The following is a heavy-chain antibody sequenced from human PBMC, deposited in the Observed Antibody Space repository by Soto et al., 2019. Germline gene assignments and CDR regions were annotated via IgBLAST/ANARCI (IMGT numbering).Heavy chain of an antibody. CDR3: ARVGSGSYFDY. J-gene: IGHJ4*02. CDR2: INVDNGNT. D-gene: IGHD1-26*01. CDR1: GYTLATYA. Sequence: ASVKVCCKDSGYTLATYARRWVRQAPGQSLEWMGWINVDNGNTKPSQKFQGRVTITRDTSASTAYMEMSSLRSEDTAVYYCARVGSGSYFDYWGQGTLVTVSS. V-gene: IGHV1-3*01.